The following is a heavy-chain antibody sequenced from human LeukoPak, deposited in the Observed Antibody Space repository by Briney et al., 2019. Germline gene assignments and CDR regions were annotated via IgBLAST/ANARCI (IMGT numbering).Heavy chain of an antibody. V-gene: IGHV3-53*01. D-gene: IGHD3-10*01. Sequence: PGGSLRLSCAASGFTVSSNYMSWVRQAPGKGLEWVSVFSSGGSTYYADSVKGRFTISRDNSKNTLYLQLNSLRAEDTAVFYCARDPGSGAFDIWGQGTMVTVSS. CDR1: GFTVSSNY. CDR3: ARDPGSGAFDI. J-gene: IGHJ3*02. CDR2: FSSGGST.